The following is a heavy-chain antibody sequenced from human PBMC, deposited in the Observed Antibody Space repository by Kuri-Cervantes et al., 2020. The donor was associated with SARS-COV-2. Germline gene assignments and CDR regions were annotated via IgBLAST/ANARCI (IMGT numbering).Heavy chain of an antibody. CDR2: IGPSGTTK. CDR1: GFIFSDYY. J-gene: IGHJ6*03. V-gene: IGHV3-11*04. D-gene: IGHD3-22*01. Sequence: GESLKISCTASGFIFSDYYMTWIRQAPGKGLEWVSNIGPSGTTKYYADSVKGRFTISRDNAKNSLYLQMNSLRAEDTAVYYCARVADGDSSGYYYYYYYMDVWGKGTTGTESS. CDR3: ARVADGDSSGYYYYYYYMDV.